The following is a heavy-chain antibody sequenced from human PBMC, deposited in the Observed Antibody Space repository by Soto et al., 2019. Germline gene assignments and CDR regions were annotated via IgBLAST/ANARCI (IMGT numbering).Heavy chain of an antibody. D-gene: IGHD1-26*01. CDR3: ASSALTGIVNPFAI. J-gene: IGHJ3*02. CDR1: GFTVSSNY. CDR2: IYSGGST. Sequence: GSLRLSCAASGFTVSSNYMSWVRQAPGKGLEWVSVIYSGGSTYYADSVKGRFTISRDNSKNTLYLQMNSLRAEDTAVYYCASSALTGIVNPFAICCQATIVTVSS. V-gene: IGHV3-66*01.